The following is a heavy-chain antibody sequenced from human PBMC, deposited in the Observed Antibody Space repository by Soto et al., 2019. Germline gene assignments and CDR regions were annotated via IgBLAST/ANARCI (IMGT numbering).Heavy chain of an antibody. J-gene: IGHJ6*02. CDR2: IDPSDSYT. CDR1: GYSFTSYW. CDR3: ARHMGHDYYYGMDV. V-gene: IGHV5-10-1*01. Sequence: GESLKISCKGSGYSFTSYWISWVRQMPGKGLEWMGRIDPSDSYTNYSPSFQGHVTISANKSISTAYLQWSSLKASDTAMYYCARHMGHDYYYGMDVWGQGTTVTVSS. D-gene: IGHD2-21*01.